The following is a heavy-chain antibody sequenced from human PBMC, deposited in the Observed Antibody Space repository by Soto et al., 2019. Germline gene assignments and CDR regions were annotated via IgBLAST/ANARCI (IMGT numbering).Heavy chain of an antibody. CDR3: ARHERYFDWLPKPLSFDY. D-gene: IGHD3-9*01. V-gene: IGHV5-10-1*01. CDR2: IDPSDSYT. J-gene: IGHJ4*02. CDR1: GYSFTSYW. Sequence: GESLKISCKGSGYSFTSYWISWVRQMPGKGLEWMGRIDPSDSYTNYSPSFQGHVTISADKSISTAYLQWSSLKASDTAMYYCARHERYFDWLPKPLSFDYWGQGTLVTVSS.